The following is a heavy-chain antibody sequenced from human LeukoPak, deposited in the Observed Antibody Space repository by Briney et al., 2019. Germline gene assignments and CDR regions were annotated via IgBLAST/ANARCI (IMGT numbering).Heavy chain of an antibody. CDR2: ITDTGFAT. D-gene: IGHD2-2*01. Sequence: GGSLRLSCAASGFTFSNYAMTWVRQAAGKGLEWVSGITDTGFATLYADSVRGRFTISRDNSRNTLYLQMDSLRAEDTAVYYCARAGFCSTTTCYNPFDYWGQGARVTVSS. CDR3: ARAGFCSTTTCYNPFDY. CDR1: GFTFSNYA. J-gene: IGHJ4*02. V-gene: IGHV3-23*01.